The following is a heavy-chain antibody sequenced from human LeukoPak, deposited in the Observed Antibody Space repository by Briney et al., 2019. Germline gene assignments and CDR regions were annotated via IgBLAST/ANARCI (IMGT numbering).Heavy chain of an antibody. Sequence: SQTLSLTCTVSGGSISSGDYYWSWIRQPPGKGLEWIGYIYYSGSNYYNPSLKSRVTISVDTPKNQFSPKLSSVTAADTAVYYCARANPDSSGYQIDYWGQGTLVTVSS. J-gene: IGHJ4*02. V-gene: IGHV4-30-4*08. CDR2: IYYSGSN. D-gene: IGHD3-22*01. CDR3: ARANPDSSGYQIDY. CDR1: GGSISSGDYY.